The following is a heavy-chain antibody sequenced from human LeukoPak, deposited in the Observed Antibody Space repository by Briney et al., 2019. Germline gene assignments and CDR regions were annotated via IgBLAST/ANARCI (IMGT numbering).Heavy chain of an antibody. Sequence: SETLSLTCTVSGGSISSGSYYWSWIRQPAGKGLERIGRIYTSGSTNYNPSLKSRVTISVDTSKNQFSLKLSSVTAADTAVYYCARSYGDYSAPFDYWGQGTLVTVSS. J-gene: IGHJ4*02. CDR3: ARSYGDYSAPFDY. CDR2: IYTSGST. CDR1: GGSISSGSYY. V-gene: IGHV4-61*02. D-gene: IGHD4-17*01.